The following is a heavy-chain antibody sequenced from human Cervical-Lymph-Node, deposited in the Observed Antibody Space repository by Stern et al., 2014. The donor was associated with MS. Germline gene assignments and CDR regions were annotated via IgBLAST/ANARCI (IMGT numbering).Heavy chain of an antibody. Sequence: AQLVESGAEVKKPGESLKISCRTSGYTFSNFWIGWVRQMPGKGLEWMGVIYPADPETTSRPSFQGHVTISTDASTSTALLQWRSLKASDTAMYYCVRRRDSAGYDTFDLWGQGTMLIVSS. CDR1: GYTFSNFW. V-gene: IGHV5-51*01. CDR2: IYPADPET. J-gene: IGHJ3*01. CDR3: VRRRDSAGYDTFDL. D-gene: IGHD3-22*01.